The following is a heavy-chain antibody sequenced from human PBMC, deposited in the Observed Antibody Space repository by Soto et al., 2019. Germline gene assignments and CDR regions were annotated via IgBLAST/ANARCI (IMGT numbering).Heavy chain of an antibody. V-gene: IGHV3-21*01. Sequence: GSLRLSCAASGFTFSSYSMNWVRQAPGKGLEWVSSISSSSSYIYYADSVKGRFTISRDNAKNSLYLQMNSLRAEDTAVYYCARGLNIVATFGLGYWGQGTLVTVSS. J-gene: IGHJ4*02. CDR2: ISSSSSYI. D-gene: IGHD5-12*01. CDR3: ARGLNIVATFGLGY. CDR1: GFTFSSYS.